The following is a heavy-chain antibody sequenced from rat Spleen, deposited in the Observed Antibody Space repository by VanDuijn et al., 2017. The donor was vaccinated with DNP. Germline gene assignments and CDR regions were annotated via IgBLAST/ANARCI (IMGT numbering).Heavy chain of an antibody. Sequence: EVQLVESGGGLVQPGKSLKLSCEASGFTFSNYYMAWVRQAPKMSLEWVAAIFFDGSSTYYGDSVKGRFTISRDNAKSTLYLQMNSLRSEDTANYYCARHGGYYSSYIYDWVAYWGQGTLVTVSS. CDR3: ARHGGYYSSYIYDWVAY. D-gene: IGHD1-2*01. J-gene: IGHJ3*01. CDR1: GFTFSNYY. CDR2: IFFDGSST. V-gene: IGHV5-22*01.